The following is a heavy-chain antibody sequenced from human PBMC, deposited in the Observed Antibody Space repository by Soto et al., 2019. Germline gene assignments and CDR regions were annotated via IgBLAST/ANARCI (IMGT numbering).Heavy chain of an antibody. CDR3: ATSQKGYNWNYFDH. D-gene: IGHD1-20*01. CDR1: GASISGSYYY. Sequence: SETLSLTCAVSGASISGSYYYWAWLRQSPGKGPEWIGSVFYTGFTSYNPSLESRVSVSVDTSKSQFSLKLSAVTAADTAVYYCATSQKGYNWNYFDHWGQGALVTVSS. J-gene: IGHJ4*02. V-gene: IGHV4-39*01. CDR2: VFYTGFT.